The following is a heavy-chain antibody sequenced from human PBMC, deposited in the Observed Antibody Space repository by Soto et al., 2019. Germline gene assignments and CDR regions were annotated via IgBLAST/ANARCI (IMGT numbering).Heavy chain of an antibody. CDR3: ADSSRFLEWPPAQIRYYYGMDV. CDR1: GGTFSSYA. Sequence: SVKVSCKASGGTFSSYAISWVRQAPGQGLEWMGGIIPIFGTANYAQKFQGRVTITADESTSTAYMELSSLRSEDTAVYYCADSSRFLEWPPAQIRYYYGMDVWGQATTVTVSS. V-gene: IGHV1-69*13. CDR2: IIPIFGTA. J-gene: IGHJ6*02. D-gene: IGHD3-3*01.